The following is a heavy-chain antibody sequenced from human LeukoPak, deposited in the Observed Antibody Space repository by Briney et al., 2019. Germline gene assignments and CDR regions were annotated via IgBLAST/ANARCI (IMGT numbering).Heavy chain of an antibody. Sequence: ETLSLTCAVYGGSFSGYYMSWVRQAPGKGLEWVSAIYSGGSTYYADSVKGRFTVSRDNSKNTLYLQMNSLRAEDTAVYYCARGGYSSGWYTRDWGQGTLVTVSS. J-gene: IGHJ4*02. CDR3: ARGGYSSGWYTRD. D-gene: IGHD6-19*01. V-gene: IGHV3-53*01. CDR1: GGSFSGYY. CDR2: IYSGGST.